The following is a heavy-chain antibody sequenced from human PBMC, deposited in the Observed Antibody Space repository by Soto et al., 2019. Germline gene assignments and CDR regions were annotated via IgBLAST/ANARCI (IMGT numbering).Heavy chain of an antibody. V-gene: IGHV3-7*05. Sequence: GGSLRLSCAASGFTFSSYWMSWVRQAPGKGLEWVANIKQDGSEKYYVDSVKGRFTISRDNAKNSLYLQMNSLRAEDTAVYYCARAADDETHYYYYGMDVWGQGTTVTVSS. CDR2: IKQDGSEK. CDR3: ARAADDETHYYYYGMDV. D-gene: IGHD3-16*01. CDR1: GFTFSSYW. J-gene: IGHJ6*02.